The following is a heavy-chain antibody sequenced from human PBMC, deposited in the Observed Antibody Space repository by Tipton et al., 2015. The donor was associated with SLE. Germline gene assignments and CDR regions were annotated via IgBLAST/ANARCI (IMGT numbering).Heavy chain of an antibody. CDR1: GYSISSGYY. J-gene: IGHJ5*02. D-gene: IGHD2-2*01. CDR3: AGCALAVPAAFDP. V-gene: IGHV4-38-2*02. CDR2: IYHSGST. Sequence: LRLSCTVSGYSISSGYYWGWIRQPPGKGLEWIGSIYHSGSTYYNPSLKSRVTISVDTSKNQFSLKLSSVTAADTAVYYCAGCALAVPAAFDPWGQGTLVTVSS.